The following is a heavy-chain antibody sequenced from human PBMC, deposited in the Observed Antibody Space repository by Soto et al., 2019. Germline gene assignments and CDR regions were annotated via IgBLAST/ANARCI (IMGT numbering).Heavy chain of an antibody. CDR2: ISAYNGNT. Sequence: QVQLVQSGAEVKKPGASVKVSCKASGYTFTSYGISWVRQAPGQGLEWMGWISAYNGNTKYAQKLQGRVTMTTDTSTSTAYMELRSLRSDDTXXXXXXXXXXXALIDYWGQGTLVTVSS. V-gene: IGHV1-18*01. CDR3: XXXXXXALIDY. J-gene: IGHJ4*02. CDR1: GYTFTSYG.